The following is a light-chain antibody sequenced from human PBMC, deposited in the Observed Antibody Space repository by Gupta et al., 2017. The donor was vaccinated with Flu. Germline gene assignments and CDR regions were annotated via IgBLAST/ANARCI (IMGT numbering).Light chain of an antibody. J-gene: IGLJ3*02. CDR3: CSDACSSSWV. Sequence: SALTQPASVSGFPGPVTTISCTGTNSEIGNDNLVCGYQLHPGNANKLMIYEDTERTAGVSYRFSGSKSGITASLTITGHQEEDEADYYSCSDACSSSWVFGGGTKLTVL. CDR2: EDT. CDR1: NSEIGNDNL. V-gene: IGLV2-23*01.